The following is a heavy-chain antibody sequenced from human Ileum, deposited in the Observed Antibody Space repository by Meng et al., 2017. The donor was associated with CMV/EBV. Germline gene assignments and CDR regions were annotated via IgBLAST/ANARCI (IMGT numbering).Heavy chain of an antibody. CDR1: GFTFSSYS. J-gene: IGHJ6*01. Sequence: GESLKISCAASGFTFSSYSMNWVRQAPGKGLEWVSYISSSSSTIYYADSVKGRFTISRDNAKNSLYLQMNSLRAEDTAVYYCARVMHDFWSGYYYYYGMDVWGQGTTVT. CDR2: ISSSSSTI. D-gene: IGHD3-3*01. CDR3: ARVMHDFWSGYYYYYGMDV. V-gene: IGHV3-48*04.